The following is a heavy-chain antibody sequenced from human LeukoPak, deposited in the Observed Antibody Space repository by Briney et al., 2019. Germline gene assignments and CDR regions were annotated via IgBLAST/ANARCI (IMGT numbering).Heavy chain of an antibody. J-gene: IGHJ6*02. D-gene: IGHD7-27*01. CDR3: ARDSLINWGPGYYYYGMDV. Sequence: GGSLRLSCAASGFTFDDYAMHWVRQAPGKGLEWVSGISWNSGSIGYADSVKGRFTISRDNAKNSLYLQMNSLRAEDTAVYYCARDSLINWGPGYYYYGMDVWGQGTTVTVSS. CDR1: GFTFDDYA. V-gene: IGHV3-9*01. CDR2: ISWNSGSI.